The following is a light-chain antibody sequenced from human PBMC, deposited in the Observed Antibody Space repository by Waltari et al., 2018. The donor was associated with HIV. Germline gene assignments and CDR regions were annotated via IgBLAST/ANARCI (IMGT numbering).Light chain of an antibody. J-gene: IGLJ3*02. CDR3: SSYTSFWV. CDR1: SSDVGGYNY. CDR2: DVS. V-gene: IGLV2-14*01. Sequence: QSALTQPASVSGSPGQSITISCTGTSSDVGGYNYVSWYQQHPGKAPKLMIYDVSKRPSGVSNRFSGSKSGNTASLTISGLQAEDEADYYCSSYTSFWVFGGGTKLTVL.